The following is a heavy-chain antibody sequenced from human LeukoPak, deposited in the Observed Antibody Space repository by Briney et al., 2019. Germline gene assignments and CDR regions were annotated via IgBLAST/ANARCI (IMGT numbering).Heavy chain of an antibody. D-gene: IGHD5-24*01. V-gene: IGHV1-69*06. J-gene: IGHJ3*02. CDR1: GGTFSSYA. CDR3: ARIRDGYNDAYDI. CDR2: IIPIFGTA. Sequence: GASVKVSCKASGGTFSSYAISWVRQAPGQGLEWMGGIIPIFGTANYAQKFQGRVTITADKSTSTAYMELSSLRSEDTAIYYCARIRDGYNDAYDIWGQGTVVSVPS.